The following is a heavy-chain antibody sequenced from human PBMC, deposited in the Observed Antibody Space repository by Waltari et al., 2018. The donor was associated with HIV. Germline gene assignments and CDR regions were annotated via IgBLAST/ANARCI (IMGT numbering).Heavy chain of an antibody. CDR2: IDHSGLT. D-gene: IGHD3-16*01. CDR3: ARGGTGFDYVWGSLKPRHLDL. V-gene: IGHV4-34*02. CDR1: VGSFINYF. J-gene: IGHJ4*02. Sequence: QVQLEQWGAGLLKPSETLSLTCAVYVGSFINYFWTCIRQPPGKGPEWFGEIDHSGLTDYSPTLQNLVVISMDTSKNQFSLKLTSVSASDTAIYYCARGGTGFDYVWGSLKPRHLDLWGQGILVTVSS.